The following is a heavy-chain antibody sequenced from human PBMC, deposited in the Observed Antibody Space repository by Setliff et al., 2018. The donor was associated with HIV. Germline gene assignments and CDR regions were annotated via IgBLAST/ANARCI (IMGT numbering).Heavy chain of an antibody. D-gene: IGHD5-18*01. CDR2: IHYSGST. J-gene: IGHJ4*02. V-gene: IGHV4-39*01. Sequence: PSETLSLTCTVSGGSISSSTYYWGWIRQPPGKGLAWIGTIHYSGSTYYNPSLKSRLTISVDTSKNQFSLKLSSVTAADTAVYYCARRDGYSYGFYFDYWGQGTLVTVSS. CDR3: ARRDGYSYGFYFDY. CDR1: GGSISSSTYY.